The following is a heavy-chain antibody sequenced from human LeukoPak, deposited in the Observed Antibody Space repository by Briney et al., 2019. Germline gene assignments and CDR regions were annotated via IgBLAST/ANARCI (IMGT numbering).Heavy chain of an antibody. V-gene: IGHV1-69*13. CDR1: GGTFSSYA. Sequence: EASVKVSCKASGGTFSSYAISWVRQAPGQGLEWMGGIIPIFGTANYAQKFQGRVTITADESTSTAYMELSSLRSEDTAVYYCAIQRIVQNWFDPWGQGTLVTVSS. CDR3: AIQRIVQNWFDP. J-gene: IGHJ5*02. CDR2: IIPIFGTA. D-gene: IGHD2/OR15-2a*01.